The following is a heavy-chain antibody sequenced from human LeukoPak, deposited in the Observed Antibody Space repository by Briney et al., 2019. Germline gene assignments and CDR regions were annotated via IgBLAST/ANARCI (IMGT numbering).Heavy chain of an antibody. J-gene: IGHJ5*02. CDR2: INTDNGNT. D-gene: IGHD1-26*01. V-gene: IGHV1-18*01. Sequence: ASVKVSCKASGYTFNTYGISWVRQAPGQRPEWMGWINTDNGNTKYAQKLQGRVTMTTDTSTSTAYMELRSLRSDDTAVYYCARVNSHRSGSYNWFDPWGQGTLVTVSS. CDR1: GYTFNTYG. CDR3: ARVNSHRSGSYNWFDP.